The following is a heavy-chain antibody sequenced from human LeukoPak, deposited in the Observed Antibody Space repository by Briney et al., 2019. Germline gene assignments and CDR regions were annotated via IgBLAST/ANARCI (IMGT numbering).Heavy chain of an antibody. CDR1: GGSINFGAYS. V-gene: IGHV4-30-2*01. CDR3: ARGFFDRGNPGSWFDR. Sequence: SETLSLTCTVSGGSINFGAYSWNWLRRPPGKGLEWLGYIYHTGNNYYNPPLKRRIHLSEYRSKNHFSLRMTPVTAREPALNFCARGFFDRGNPGSWFDRWGQGTLVTVYS. J-gene: IGHJ5*02. D-gene: IGHD3-10*01. CDR2: IYHTGNN.